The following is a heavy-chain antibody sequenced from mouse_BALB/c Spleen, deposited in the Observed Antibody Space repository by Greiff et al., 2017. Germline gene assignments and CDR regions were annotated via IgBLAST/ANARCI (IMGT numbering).Heavy chain of an antibody. CDR3: ASLYYYGSSYFDY. D-gene: IGHD1-1*01. CDR2: IDPANGNT. J-gene: IGHJ2*01. V-gene: IGHV14-3*02. Sequence: VQLQQSGAELVKPGASVKLSCTASGFNIKDTYMHWVKQRPEQGLEWIGRIDPANGNTKYDPKFQGKATITADTSSNTAYLQLSSLTSEDTAVYYCASLYYYGSSYFDYGGQGTTLTVSS. CDR1: GFNIKDTY.